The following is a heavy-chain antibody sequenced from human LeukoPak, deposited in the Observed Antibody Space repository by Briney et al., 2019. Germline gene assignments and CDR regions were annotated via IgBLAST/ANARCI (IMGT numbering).Heavy chain of an antibody. Sequence: PGGSLRLSCAAPGFTFSSYAMSWVRQAPGKGLEWVAVVSFDGDNKYYADSVKDRFTISRDNSQNALYLQLNSLRAEDTAVYYCARDWTLNYWGQGTLVTVSS. D-gene: IGHD3/OR15-3a*01. CDR2: VSFDGDNK. J-gene: IGHJ4*02. CDR1: GFTFSSYA. V-gene: IGHV3-30-3*01. CDR3: ARDWTLNY.